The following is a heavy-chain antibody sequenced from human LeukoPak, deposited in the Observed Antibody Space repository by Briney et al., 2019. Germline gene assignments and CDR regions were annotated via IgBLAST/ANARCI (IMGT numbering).Heavy chain of an antibody. D-gene: IGHD3-16*02. V-gene: IGHV4-39*07. CDR2: IFYSGST. CDR1: GGSISTSSYY. CDR3: ARVSRGDYVWGSYRFGNNWFDP. J-gene: IGHJ5*02. Sequence: PSETLSLTCTVSGGSISTSSYYWGWVRQPPGKGLEWIGNIFYSGSTYYSPSLKSRVTISLDTSRNQFSLKLSSVTAADTAVYYCARVSRGDYVWGSYRFGNNWFDPWGQGTLVTVSS.